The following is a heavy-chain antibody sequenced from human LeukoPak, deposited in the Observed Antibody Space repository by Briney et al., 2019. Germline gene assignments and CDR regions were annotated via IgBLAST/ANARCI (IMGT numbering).Heavy chain of an antibody. CDR2: IYHSGSP. CDR1: GSSISSNNW. V-gene: IGHV4-4*02. D-gene: IGHD6-19*01. CDR3: ASREQWLPLEY. J-gene: IGHJ4*02. Sequence: PSETLSLTCAVSGSSISSNNWWGWVRQPPGKGLEWIGEIYHSGSPNYNPSLKSRVTISVDKSKNQFSLKLSSVTAADTAVYYCASREQWLPLEYWGQGTLVTVSS.